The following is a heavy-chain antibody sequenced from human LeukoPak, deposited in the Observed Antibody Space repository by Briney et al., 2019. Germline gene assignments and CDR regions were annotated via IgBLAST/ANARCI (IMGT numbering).Heavy chain of an antibody. CDR3: TGSFGELSFFAH. CDR1: GFTVSSNY. Sequence: GGSLRLSCAASGFTVSSNYMSWVRQAPGKGLEWVGFIRSKVYGGTTEYAASVKGRFTISRDDSKSIAYLQVNSLRTEDTAVYYCTGSFGELSFFAHWGQGTLVTVSS. D-gene: IGHD3-16*01. J-gene: IGHJ4*02. V-gene: IGHV3-71*01. CDR2: IRSKVYGGTT.